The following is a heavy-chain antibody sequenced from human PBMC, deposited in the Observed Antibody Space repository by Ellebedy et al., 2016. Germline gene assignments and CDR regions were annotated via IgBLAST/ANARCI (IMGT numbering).Heavy chain of an antibody. V-gene: IGHV1-18*01. J-gene: IGHJ4*02. Sequence: ASVKVSXXASGYTFTSYGISWVRQAPGQGLEWMGWISAYNGNTNYAQKLQGRVTMTTDTSTSTAYMELRSLRSDDTAVYYCARDPLRYDFWSGYYPLFDYWGQGTLVTVSS. D-gene: IGHD3-3*01. CDR1: GYTFTSYG. CDR2: ISAYNGNT. CDR3: ARDPLRYDFWSGYYPLFDY.